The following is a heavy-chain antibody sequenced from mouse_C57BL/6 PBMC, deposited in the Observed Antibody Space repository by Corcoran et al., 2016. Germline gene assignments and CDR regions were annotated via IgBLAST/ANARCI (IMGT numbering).Heavy chain of an antibody. CDR2: INPNDGGT. J-gene: IGHJ3*01. Sequence: EVQLQQSGPELVKTAASVTMSCKASGYTFTDYNLHWMGQSHGKSLEWIGYINPNDGGTSYNQKFKGKATLTVNKSSRTAYMELRSLTSEDSAVYYCAAGGGSSYVRCAYWGQGTLVTVSA. V-gene: IGHV1-22*01. CDR1: GYTFTDYN. D-gene: IGHD1-1*01. CDR3: AAGGGSSYVRCAY.